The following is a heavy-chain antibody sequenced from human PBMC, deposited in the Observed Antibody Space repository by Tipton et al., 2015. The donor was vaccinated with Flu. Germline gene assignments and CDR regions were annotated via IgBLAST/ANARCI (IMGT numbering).Heavy chain of an antibody. Sequence: TLSLTCAVYGDAISSTLFCVWIRQFPGKGLEWIETVSRPGSTVYNPSLKSRVTLSIDTYKNPFSLNMKSVTAADMAVYYFARRDYTDYMSVPKCWFDPLAQ. D-gene: IGHD4-11*01. CDR1: GDAISSTLF. CDR3: ARRDYTDYMSVPKCWFDP. CDR2: VSRPGST. V-gene: IGHV4-38-2*01. J-gene: IGHJ5*02.